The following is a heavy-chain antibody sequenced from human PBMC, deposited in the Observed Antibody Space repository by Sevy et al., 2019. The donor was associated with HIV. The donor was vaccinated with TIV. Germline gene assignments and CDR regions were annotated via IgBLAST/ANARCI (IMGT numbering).Heavy chain of an antibody. CDR2: IYYKGHI. Sequence: LSLTCTVSGGSITSLYWNWIRQPPGKGLEWIANIYYKGHINYNPSLKSRVTLSLDTSKNQFSLRLSSVTAADTAMYYCAGENAWGRGYSWGQGTLVTVSS. V-gene: IGHV4-59*08. J-gene: IGHJ4*02. D-gene: IGHD1-26*01. CDR1: GGSITSLY. CDR3: AGENAWGRGYS.